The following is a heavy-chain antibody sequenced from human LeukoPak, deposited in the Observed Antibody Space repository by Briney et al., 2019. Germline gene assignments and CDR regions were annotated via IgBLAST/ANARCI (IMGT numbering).Heavy chain of an antibody. Sequence: GGSLRLSCTASGFTFSSFGMHWVRQTPGKGLEWVTFIHNYETTEYYADSVKGRFTISRDNSKNTVYLQMNSLRVEDTAVYYCAKDDPTGRYLWGQGTLVTVSS. V-gene: IGHV3-30*02. CDR3: AKDDPTGRYL. CDR2: IHNYETTE. CDR1: GFTFSSFG. J-gene: IGHJ4*02. D-gene: IGHD3-16*02.